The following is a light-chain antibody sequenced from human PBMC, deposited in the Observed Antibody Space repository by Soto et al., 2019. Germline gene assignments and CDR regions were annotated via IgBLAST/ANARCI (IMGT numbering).Light chain of an antibody. CDR3: QQYGSSPST. V-gene: IGKV3-20*01. Sequence: EIVLTQSPGTLSLSPGERATLSCRASQSVSSSYLACYQQKPGQAPRHLISDASSRATGISDRFSGSGSGTDFTLTISRLEPEDFAVYYCQQYGSSPSTFGQGTKVEIK. CDR1: QSVSSSY. CDR2: DAS. J-gene: IGKJ1*01.